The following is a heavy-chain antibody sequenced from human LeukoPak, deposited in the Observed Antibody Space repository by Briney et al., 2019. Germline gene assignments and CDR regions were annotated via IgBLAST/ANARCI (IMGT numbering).Heavy chain of an antibody. J-gene: IGHJ4*02. CDR2: INPYSGGT. CDR1: GYTFTSYY. V-gene: IGHV1-2*02. D-gene: IGHD6-19*01. Sequence: GASVKVSCKASGYTFTSYYIHWVRQAPGQGLEWMGWINPYSGGTNYAQKFQGRVTMTRDTSISTAYMQLSRLTSDDTAVYYCARVLGTTVAGFDYWGQGTLVTVSS. CDR3: ARVLGTTVAGFDY.